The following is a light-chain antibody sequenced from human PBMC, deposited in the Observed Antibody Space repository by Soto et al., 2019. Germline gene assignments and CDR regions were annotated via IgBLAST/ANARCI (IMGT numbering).Light chain of an antibody. CDR3: QQTYSTTPT. CDR1: QSISDF. CDR2: AAS. J-gene: IGKJ1*01. Sequence: DIQMTQSPYSLSASVGDRVTITCRESQSISDFLNWYQQKQGKAPKLXIYAASTLQSGVPSRFSGSGSGTDFTLTISSLEPEDFATYYCQQTYSTTPTFGQGTKVDIK. V-gene: IGKV1-39*01.